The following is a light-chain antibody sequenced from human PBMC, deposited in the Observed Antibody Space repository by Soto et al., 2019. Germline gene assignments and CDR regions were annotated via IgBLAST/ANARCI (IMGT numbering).Light chain of an antibody. CDR1: SNDVGTYNL. CDR2: EAS. CDR3: CSYGSSVV. V-gene: IGLV2-23*01. J-gene: IGLJ2*01. Sequence: QSVLTQPASVSGSPGQSITISCTGISNDVGTYNLVSWYQHHPGKAPKLIIYEASKRPSGVPNRFSGSKSGNTASLTISGIHAEDEADYYCCSYGSSVVFGGGTKITVL.